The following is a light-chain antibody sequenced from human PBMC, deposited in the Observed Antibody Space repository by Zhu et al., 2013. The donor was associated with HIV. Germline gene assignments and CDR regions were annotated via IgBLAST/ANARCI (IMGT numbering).Light chain of an antibody. CDR3: QQYDDSPVT. CDR1: QTISSY. CDR2: GAS. J-gene: IGKJ5*01. Sequence: EIVLTQSPATLSLSPGERATLSCRASQTISSYLAWYQQKPGQAPRLLIYGASRRATGIPARFSGSGSGTAFTLTISGVEATDSAIYYCQQYDDSPVTFGQGTRLEIK. V-gene: IGKV3-20*01.